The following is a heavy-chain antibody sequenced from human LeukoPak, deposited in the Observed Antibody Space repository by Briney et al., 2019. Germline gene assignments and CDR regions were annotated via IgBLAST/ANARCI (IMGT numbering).Heavy chain of an antibody. CDR2: IGWNSGSI. V-gene: IGHV3-9*01. J-gene: IGHJ5*02. Sequence: PGRSLRLSCAASGFTFDDYAMHWVRQAPGKGLEWVSGIGWNSGSIGYADSVKGRFTISRDNAKNSLYLQMNSLRAEDTALYYCAKDISHYYDSSGYHRENWFDPWGQGTLVTVSS. D-gene: IGHD3-22*01. CDR1: GFTFDDYA. CDR3: AKDISHYYDSSGYHRENWFDP.